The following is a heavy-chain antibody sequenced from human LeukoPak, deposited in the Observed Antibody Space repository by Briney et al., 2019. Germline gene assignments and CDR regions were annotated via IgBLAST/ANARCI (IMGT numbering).Heavy chain of an antibody. CDR1: GFTFNIYA. V-gene: IGHV3-30*04. J-gene: IGHJ4*02. CDR3: ANNWNFDN. D-gene: IGHD1-20*01. CDR2: ISYDGSNK. Sequence: GGSLRLSCAASGFTFNIYAMHWDRQAPGQGLEGVAVISYDGSNKYYADSVKGRVTISRDNSKNTLFLQMNSLRAEDTAVYYCANNWNFDNWGQGTLVTVSS.